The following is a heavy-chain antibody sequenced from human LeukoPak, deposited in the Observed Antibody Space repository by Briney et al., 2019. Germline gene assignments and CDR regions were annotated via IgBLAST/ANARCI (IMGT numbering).Heavy chain of an antibody. CDR3: PREANSWYHS. V-gene: IGHV1-2*02. D-gene: IGHD2/OR15-2a*01. CDR1: GYTLTDYY. J-gene: IGHJ4*02. CDR2: INPSSGAT. Sequence: ASVKVSCKASGYTLTDYYMHWVRQAPGQGLEWVAWINPSSGATTYAQKFQGRVTLTKDTSINTAYMALSRLTSEDTAMYYCPREANSWYHSWGQGTLVTVSS.